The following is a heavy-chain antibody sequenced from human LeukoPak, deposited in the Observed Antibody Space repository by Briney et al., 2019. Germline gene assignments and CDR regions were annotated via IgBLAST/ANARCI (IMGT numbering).Heavy chain of an antibody. D-gene: IGHD6-13*01. Sequence: SQTLSLTCTVSGGSISSGGYYWSWIRQHPGKGLEWIGYIYYSGSTYYNPSLKSRVTISVDTSKNQFSLKLSSVTAADTAVYYCASYPGIAAAGTREDKYYFDYWGQGTLVTVSS. J-gene: IGHJ4*02. V-gene: IGHV4-31*03. CDR2: IYYSGST. CDR1: GGSISSGGYY. CDR3: ASYPGIAAAGTREDKYYFDY.